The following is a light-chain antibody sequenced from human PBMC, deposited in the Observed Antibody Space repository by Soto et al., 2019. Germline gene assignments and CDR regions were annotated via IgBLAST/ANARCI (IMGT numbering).Light chain of an antibody. Sequence: QSALTQPASVSGSPGQSITISCTGTSSDVGGYKHVSWYQQHPGKAPKLMIYEGSKRPSGVSIRFTGSKSGNTASLTISGPQAEDEADYYCCSYAGSSTYVFGIGTKLTVL. CDR1: SSDVGGYKH. CDR2: EGS. J-gene: IGLJ1*01. V-gene: IGLV2-23*01. CDR3: CSYAGSSTYV.